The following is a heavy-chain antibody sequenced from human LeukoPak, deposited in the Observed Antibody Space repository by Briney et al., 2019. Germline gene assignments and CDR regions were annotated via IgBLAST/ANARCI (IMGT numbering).Heavy chain of an antibody. CDR2: ISDDRSDI. CDR1: GFTFSSYS. D-gene: IGHD2/OR15-2a*01. J-gene: IGHJ6*04. CDR3: ARVFMSYFKDI. Sequence: QTGGSLRLSCAASGFTFSSYSMNWVRQAPGKGLEWVAFISDDRSDIRYADSVKGRFTISRDNSKNTVFLQMDSLRAEDSATYYCARVFMSYFKDIWGKGTTVTVSS. V-gene: IGHV3-30*03.